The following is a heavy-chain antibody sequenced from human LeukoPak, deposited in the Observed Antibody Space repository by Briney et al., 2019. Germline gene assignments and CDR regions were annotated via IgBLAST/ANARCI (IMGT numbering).Heavy chain of an antibody. CDR3: AKSKFSITMIVVAIDY. V-gene: IGHV3-9*01. CDR1: GFTFGDYA. J-gene: IGHJ4*02. D-gene: IGHD3-22*01. Sequence: GGSLRLSCAASGFTFGDYAMHWVRQAPGKGLEWVSGISWNSGSIGYADSVKGRFTISRDNAKNSLYLQMNSLRAEDTALYYCAKSKFSITMIVVAIDYWGQGTLVTVSS. CDR2: ISWNSGSI.